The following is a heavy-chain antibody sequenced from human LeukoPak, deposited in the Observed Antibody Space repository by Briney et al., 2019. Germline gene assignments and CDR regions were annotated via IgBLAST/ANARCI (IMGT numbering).Heavy chain of an antibody. J-gene: IGHJ5*02. D-gene: IGHD2-2*01. Sequence: GASVKVSCKASGYTFTGYYMHWVRQAPGQGLEWMGWINPNSGGTNYAQKFQGWVTMTRDTSISTAYMELSSLRSEDTAVYYCASEPIPHCSSTSCYRKWFDPWGQGTLVTVSS. V-gene: IGHV1-2*04. CDR1: GYTFTGYY. CDR3: ASEPIPHCSSTSCYRKWFDP. CDR2: INPNSGGT.